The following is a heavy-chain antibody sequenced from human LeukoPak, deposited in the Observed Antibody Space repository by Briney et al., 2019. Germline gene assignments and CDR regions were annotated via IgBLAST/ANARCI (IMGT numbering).Heavy chain of an antibody. D-gene: IGHD1-26*01. CDR2: VYYSGTT. J-gene: IGHJ4*02. CDR1: GGSISSFY. V-gene: IGHV4-59*01. CDR3: ARGRGAVVSPYFDF. Sequence: PSETLSLTCTVSGGSISSFYWIWIRQPPGGGLLWIGQVYYSGTTNYNPSLKSRVSISVDTSKNHFSLQLSSVTAADTAVYYCARGRGAVVSPYFDFWGQGALVTVSS.